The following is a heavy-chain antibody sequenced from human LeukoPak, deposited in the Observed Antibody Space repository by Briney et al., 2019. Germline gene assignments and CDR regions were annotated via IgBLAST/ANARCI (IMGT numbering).Heavy chain of an antibody. D-gene: IGHD6-13*01. CDR1: GYSFTSYW. J-gene: IGHJ4*02. CDR2: IYPGDSDT. Sequence: LGESLKISCKGSGYSFTSYWIGWLRQMPGKGLEWMGIIYPGDSDTRYSPSFQGQVTISADKSISTAYLQWSSLKASDTAMYYCARLLRNIAAAVYFFDYWGQGTLVTVSS. CDR3: ARLLRNIAAAVYFFDY. V-gene: IGHV5-51*01.